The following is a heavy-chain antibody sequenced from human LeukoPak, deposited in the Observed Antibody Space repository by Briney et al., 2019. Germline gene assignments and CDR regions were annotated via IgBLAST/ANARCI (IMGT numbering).Heavy chain of an antibody. D-gene: IGHD1-1*01. CDR2: IYYSGST. J-gene: IGHJ3*02. CDR1: GGSISASGHY. V-gene: IGHV4-39*01. CDR3: ARHNDPGHAFDI. Sequence: SETLSLTCTVSGGSISASGHYWGWIRQPPGKGLEWVGSIYYSGSTYYNPSLRSRVTISLDTSKNQFSLKVNSVTAADTAVYYCARHNDPGHAFDIWGQGTMVTVSS.